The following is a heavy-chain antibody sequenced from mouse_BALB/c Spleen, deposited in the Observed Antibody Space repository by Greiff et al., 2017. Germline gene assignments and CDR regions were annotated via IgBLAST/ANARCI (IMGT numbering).Heavy chain of an antibody. CDR1: GYTFTDYW. Sequence: VKLQQPGAELVMPGASVKMSCKASGYTFTDYWMHWVKQRPGQGLEWIGAIDTSDSYTSYNQKFKGKATLTVDESSSTAYMQLSSLTSEDSAVYYCARRGYGYDYWGQGTTLTVSS. CDR3: ARRGYGYDY. J-gene: IGHJ2*01. V-gene: IGHV1-69*01. D-gene: IGHD2-2*01. CDR2: IDTSDSYT.